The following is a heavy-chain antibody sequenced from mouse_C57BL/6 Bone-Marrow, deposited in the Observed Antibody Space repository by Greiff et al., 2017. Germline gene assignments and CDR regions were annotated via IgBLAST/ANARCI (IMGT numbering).Heavy chain of an antibody. CDR1: GFNIKDDY. Sequence: EVQLQQSGAELVRPGASVKLSCTASGFNIKDDYMHWVKQRPEQGLEWIGWIDPENGDTEYASKFQGKATITADTSSNTAYLQLSSLTSEDTAVYYCTTDYYGYDWYAYWGQGTLVTVSA. CDR3: TTDYYGYDWYAY. V-gene: IGHV14-4*01. CDR2: IDPENGDT. J-gene: IGHJ3*01. D-gene: IGHD2-2*01.